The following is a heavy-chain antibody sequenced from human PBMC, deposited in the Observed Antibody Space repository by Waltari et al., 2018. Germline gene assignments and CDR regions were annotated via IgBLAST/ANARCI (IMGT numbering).Heavy chain of an antibody. D-gene: IGHD3-22*01. V-gene: IGHV4-34*01. Sequence: QVQLQQWGAGLLKPSETLSLTCAVYGGSFSGYYWSGIRQPPGKGREWIGEINHSGSTSYNRSLTSRVTRSVDTSKNQFSLKLSSVTAADTAVYDCASGSSVQTEDYWGQGTLVTVSS. CDR2: INHSGST. J-gene: IGHJ4*02. CDR3: ASGSSVQTEDY. CDR1: GGSFSGYY.